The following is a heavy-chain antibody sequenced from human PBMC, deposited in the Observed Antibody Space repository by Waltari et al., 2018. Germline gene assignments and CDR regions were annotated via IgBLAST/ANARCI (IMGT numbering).Heavy chain of an antibody. D-gene: IGHD2-2*01. CDR1: GYTFRKYA. V-gene: IGHV1-3*04. J-gene: IGHJ4*02. CDR3: AKVKCTNIICYLDY. Sequence: QVHLVQSGAEVKKPGASVKVSCKASGYTFRKYALHWVRQAPGQSLEWMGWINTDTGNTRYSQKFQARVTISRDTSASTGYMELSSLRSEDTAVYYCAKVKCTNIICYLDYWGQGTLVSVSS. CDR2: INTDTGNT.